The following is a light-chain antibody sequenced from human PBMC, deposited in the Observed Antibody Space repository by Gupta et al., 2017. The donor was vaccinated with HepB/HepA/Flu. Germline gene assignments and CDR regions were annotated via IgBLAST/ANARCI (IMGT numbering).Light chain of an antibody. CDR2: DVT. CDR3: RSYTSSSGYV. J-gene: IGLJ1*01. Sequence: QSALTQPAPVSGCPGQWITLSCPGTINDVGRNNFVSWYRQYSGKAPKLIIYDVTNRPSGVSSRFYGSKSGRTASMTISGLQAEDEADYYCRSYTSSSGYVFGAGTQVTVL. V-gene: IGLV2-14*03. CDR1: INDVGRNNF.